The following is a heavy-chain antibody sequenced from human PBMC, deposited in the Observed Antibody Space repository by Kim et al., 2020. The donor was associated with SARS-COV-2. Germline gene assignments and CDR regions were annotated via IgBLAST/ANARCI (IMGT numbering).Heavy chain of an antibody. CDR3: AREDVGYSYGSYYGMDV. D-gene: IGHD5-18*01. V-gene: IGHV3-53*01. Sequence: GGSLRLSCAASGFTVSSNYMSWVRQAPGKGLEWVSVIYSGGSTYYADSVKGRFTISRDNSKNTLYLQMNSLRAEDTAVYYCAREDVGYSYGSYYGMDVWGQGTTVTVSS. CDR1: GFTVSSNY. J-gene: IGHJ6*02. CDR2: IYSGGST.